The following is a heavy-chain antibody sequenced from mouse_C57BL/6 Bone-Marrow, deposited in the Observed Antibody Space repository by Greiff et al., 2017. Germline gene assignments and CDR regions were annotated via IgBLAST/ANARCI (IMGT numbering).Heavy chain of an antibody. D-gene: IGHD1-1*01. V-gene: IGHV1-63*01. CDR2: IYPGGGYT. J-gene: IGHJ2*01. CDR3: ARSPLLLRFHYFDY. Sequence: VQLQESGAELVRPGTSVKMSCKASGYTFTNYWIGWAKQRPGHGLEWIGDIYPGGGYTNYNEKFKGKATLTADKSSSTAYMQFSSLTSEDSAIYYCARSPLLLRFHYFDYWGQGTTLTGSS. CDR1: GYTFTNYW.